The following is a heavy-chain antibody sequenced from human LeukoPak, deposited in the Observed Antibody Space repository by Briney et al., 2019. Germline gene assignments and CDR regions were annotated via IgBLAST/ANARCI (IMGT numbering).Heavy chain of an antibody. D-gene: IGHD2-15*01. CDR2: IYHSGST. J-gene: IGHJ4*02. V-gene: IGHV4-30-2*01. Sequence: SETLSLTCAVSGGSISSGGYSWSWIRQPPGKGLEWIGYIYHSGSTYYNPSLKSRVTISVDRSKNQFSLKLSSVTAADTAVYYCVRYCSGGDCYSKALDYWGQGILVTVSS. CDR3: VRYCSGGDCYSKALDY. CDR1: GGSISSGGYS.